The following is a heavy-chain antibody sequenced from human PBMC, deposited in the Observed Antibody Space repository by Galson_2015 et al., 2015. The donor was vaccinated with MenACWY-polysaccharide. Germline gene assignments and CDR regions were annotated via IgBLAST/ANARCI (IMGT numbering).Heavy chain of an antibody. D-gene: IGHD3-10*01. V-gene: IGHV1-3*01. J-gene: IGHJ5*02. CDR2: INAGNGNT. Sequence: SVKVSCKASGYTFTSYAMHWVRQAPGQRLEWMGWINAGNGNTKYSQKFQGRVTITRDTSATTAYVEVSSLRSEDTAVYYCVRDYYASGSYSGWFDPWGQGTLVTVSS. CDR1: GYTFTSYA. CDR3: VRDYYASGSYSGWFDP.